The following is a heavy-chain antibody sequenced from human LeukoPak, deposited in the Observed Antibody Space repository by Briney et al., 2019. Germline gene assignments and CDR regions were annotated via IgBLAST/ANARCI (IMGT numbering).Heavy chain of an antibody. V-gene: IGHV3-30*02. Sequence: GGSLRLSCAASGFTFSSYGMHWVRQAPGKGLEWVAFIGYDGSNKYYADSMKGRFTISRDNSKNTLYLQMNSLRAEDTAVYYCATNGGVTMIVVVYTEGQFLQHWGQGTLVTVSS. D-gene: IGHD3-22*01. CDR1: GFTFSSYG. CDR2: IGYDGSNK. J-gene: IGHJ1*01. CDR3: ATNGGVTMIVVVYTEGQFLQH.